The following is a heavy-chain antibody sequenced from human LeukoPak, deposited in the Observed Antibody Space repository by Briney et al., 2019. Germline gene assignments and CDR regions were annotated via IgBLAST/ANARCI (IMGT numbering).Heavy chain of an antibody. V-gene: IGHV3-30*02. J-gene: IGHJ4*02. CDR2: IRFDGSNK. D-gene: IGHD3-10*02. Sequence: GGSLRLSCAASGFTFSSYGMHWVRQAPGKGLEWVAFIRFDGSNKYYADSVKGRFTISRDNSKNTLYLQMNSLRAEDTAVYYCVRDVRGVTSYWGQGTLVTVSS. CDR3: VRDVRGVTSY. CDR1: GFTFSSYG.